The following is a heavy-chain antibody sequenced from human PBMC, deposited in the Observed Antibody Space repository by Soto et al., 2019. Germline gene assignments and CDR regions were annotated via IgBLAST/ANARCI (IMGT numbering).Heavy chain of an antibody. CDR3: TRVAGYGSGSRHFDT. V-gene: IGHV1-18*01. D-gene: IGHD3-10*01. CDR2: TVAGSGNR. CDR1: GYAFMSYG. Sequence: QVQLMQSGAEVTKPGASVTLSCKTSGYAFMSYGLSWVRLAPGQGLEWMGWTVAGSGNRIYAQKFQDRINMNIDTSTNTGYMELRRLRSDDSALYCCTRVAGYGSGSRHFDTWGQGTLVTVSS. J-gene: IGHJ4*02.